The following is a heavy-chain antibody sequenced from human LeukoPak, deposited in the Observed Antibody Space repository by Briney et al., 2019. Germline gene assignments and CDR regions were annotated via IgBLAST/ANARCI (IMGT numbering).Heavy chain of an antibody. CDR2: IYSGWCT. CDR3: ARLYGTFLEWSPYFDY. J-gene: IGHJ4*02. Sequence: GGSLRLSCAASGFTVSSNFMSGVRQAPGKGLEWVSFIYSGWCTYYADPVTGRFTISSNNSKNTLYLQMNSLRAEDTAVYYCARLYGTFLEWSPYFDYWGQGTLVTVSS. V-gene: IGHV3-53*04. D-gene: IGHD3-3*02. CDR1: GFTVSSNF.